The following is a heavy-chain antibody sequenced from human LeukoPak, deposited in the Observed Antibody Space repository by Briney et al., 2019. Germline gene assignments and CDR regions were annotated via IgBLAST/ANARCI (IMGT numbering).Heavy chain of an antibody. CDR2: INSDGSTT. J-gene: IGHJ4*02. D-gene: IGHD2-15*01. CDR3: ARDRYYSFDY. CDR1: GFTFSSDW. V-gene: IGHV3-74*03. Sequence: GGSLRLSCAASGFTFSSDWMHWARQASGKGLVWVSRINSDGSTTKYADSVRGRFTISRDNAKNTLYLQMNSLGAEDTAVYYCARDRYYSFDYWGQGTLVTVSS.